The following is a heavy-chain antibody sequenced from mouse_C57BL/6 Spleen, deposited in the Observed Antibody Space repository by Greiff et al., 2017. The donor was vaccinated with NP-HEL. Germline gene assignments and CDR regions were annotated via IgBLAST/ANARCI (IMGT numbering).Heavy chain of an antibody. CDR2: INPGSGGT. D-gene: IGHD1-1*01. CDR3: ARPLTTVGYFDV. Sequence: VKLMESGAELVRPGTSVKVSCKASGYAFTNYLIEWVKQRPGQGLEWIGVINPGSGGTNYNEKFKGKATLTADKSSSTAYMQLSSLTSEDSAVYYCARPLTTVGYFDVWGTGTTVTVSS. CDR1: GYAFTNYL. J-gene: IGHJ1*03. V-gene: IGHV1-54*01.